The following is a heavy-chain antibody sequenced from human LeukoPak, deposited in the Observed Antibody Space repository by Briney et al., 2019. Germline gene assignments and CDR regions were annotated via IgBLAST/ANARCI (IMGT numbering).Heavy chain of an antibody. CDR2: IYHSGST. D-gene: IGHD3-3*01. Sequence: SETLSLTCAVSGYSISSGYYWGWIRQPPRKGLEGIGSIYHSGSTYYNPPLKSRVTISVDTSKNQFSLKLSSVTAADTAVYYCARHNNFWSGYYTHNIFDYWGQGTLVTVSS. CDR3: ARHNNFWSGYYTHNIFDY. CDR1: GYSISSGYY. V-gene: IGHV4-38-2*01. J-gene: IGHJ4*02.